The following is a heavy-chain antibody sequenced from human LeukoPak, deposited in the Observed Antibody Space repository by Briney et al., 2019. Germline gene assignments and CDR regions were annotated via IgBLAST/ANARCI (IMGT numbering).Heavy chain of an antibody. CDR1: GFTVSSNY. Sequence: PGGSLTLSCAASGFTVSSNYMSWARQAPGKGLEWVSVIYSGGSTYYADSVKGRFTISRDNSKNTLYLQMNSLRAEDTAVYYCAKDAFFGGYFDYWGQGTLVTVSS. CDR3: AKDAFFGGYFDY. CDR2: IYSGGST. J-gene: IGHJ4*02. D-gene: IGHD3-10*01. V-gene: IGHV3-53*01.